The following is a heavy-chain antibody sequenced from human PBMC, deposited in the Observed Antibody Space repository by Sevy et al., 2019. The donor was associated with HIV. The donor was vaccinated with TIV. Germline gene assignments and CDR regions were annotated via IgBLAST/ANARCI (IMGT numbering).Heavy chain of an antibody. CDR2: INEDGTEK. J-gene: IGHJ6*02. CDR1: GFTFSTYW. CDR3: ARDNATVSRRGLRYYYYGTDV. D-gene: IGHD2-2*01. V-gene: IGHV3-7*01. Sequence: GGSLRLSCAASGFTFSTYWMSWFRQAPGKGLEWVANINEDGTEKFYVDSVKGRFIMSRDNAKNSLYLQMNSLRAKDAAVYYCARDNATVSRRGLRYYYYGTDVWGQGTTVTVSS.